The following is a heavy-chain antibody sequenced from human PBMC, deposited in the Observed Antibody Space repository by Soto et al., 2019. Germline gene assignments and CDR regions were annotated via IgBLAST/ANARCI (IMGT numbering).Heavy chain of an antibody. CDR2: ISGSGGST. CDR1: GFTFSSYA. CDR3: AKDRGYDILTDWFAP. Sequence: HPGGSLRLSCAASGFTFSSYAMSWVLQAPGKGLEWVSAISGSGGSTYYADSVKGRFTISRDNSKNTLYLQMNSLRAEDTAVYYCAKDRGYDILTDWFAPWGQGTLVTVSS. D-gene: IGHD3-9*01. V-gene: IGHV3-23*01. J-gene: IGHJ5*02.